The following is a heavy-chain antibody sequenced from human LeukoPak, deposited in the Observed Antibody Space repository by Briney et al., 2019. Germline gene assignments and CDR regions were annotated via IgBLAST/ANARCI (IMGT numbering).Heavy chain of an antibody. CDR1: GGPISSNFYY. V-gene: IGHV4-39*05. J-gene: IGHJ4*02. Sequence: SETPSLTCTVSGGPISSNFYYWGWIRQPPGKGLEWIGSIYYSGSAFYNPSLQSRVTVSIDTSNNQLSLSLTSVTGTDTAVYYCAKTLRLGELWDWGQGSLVTVSS. CDR2: IYYSGSA. CDR3: AKTLRLGELWD. D-gene: IGHD3-16*01.